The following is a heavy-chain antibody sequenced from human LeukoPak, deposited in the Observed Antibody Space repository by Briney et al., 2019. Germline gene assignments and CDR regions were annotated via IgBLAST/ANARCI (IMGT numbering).Heavy chain of an antibody. CDR3: ARSKDYSAAFLPFDS. D-gene: IGHD4/OR15-4a*01. CDR1: GYSFTNYW. Sequence: GESLKISCNGSGYSFTNYWIGWVRQMPGKGLEWMGVIYPGDSDTRYSPSFQGQVTISADKSITTAYLQWSSLKASDTAMYYCARSKDYSAAFLPFDSWGQGTLVTVSS. CDR2: IYPGDSDT. J-gene: IGHJ4*02. V-gene: IGHV5-51*01.